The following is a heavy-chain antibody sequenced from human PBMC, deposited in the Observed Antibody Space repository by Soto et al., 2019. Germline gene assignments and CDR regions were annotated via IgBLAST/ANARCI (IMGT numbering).Heavy chain of an antibody. J-gene: IGHJ4*02. CDR3: ARVFGRRDGYNVFGY. Sequence: ASVKVSCKASGYTFTSYAMHWVRQAPGQRLEWMGWINAGNGNTKYSQKFQGRVTITRDTSASTAYVELSSLRSEDTAVYYCARVFGRRDGYNVFGYWGQGTLVTVSS. V-gene: IGHV1-3*01. CDR1: GYTFTSYA. D-gene: IGHD5-12*01. CDR2: INAGNGNT.